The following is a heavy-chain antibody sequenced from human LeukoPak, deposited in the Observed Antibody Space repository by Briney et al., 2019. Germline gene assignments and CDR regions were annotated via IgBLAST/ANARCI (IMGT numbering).Heavy chain of an antibody. D-gene: IGHD2-2*01. CDR1: GFTFSSYS. CDR2: ISSSSSTI. J-gene: IGHJ5*02. CDR3: AREEVVPAAIQTFDP. V-gene: IGHV3-48*01. Sequence: GGSLRLSCAASGFTFSSYSINWVRQAPGKGLEWVSYISSSSSTIYYADSVKGRFTISRDNAKNSLYLQMNSLRAEDTAVYYCAREEVVPAAIQTFDPWGQGTLVTVSS.